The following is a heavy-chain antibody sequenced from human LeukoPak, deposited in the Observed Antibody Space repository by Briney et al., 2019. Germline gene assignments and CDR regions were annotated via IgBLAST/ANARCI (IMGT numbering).Heavy chain of an antibody. J-gene: IGHJ6*03. CDR2: INPNSGGT. V-gene: IGHV1-2*02. Sequence: ASVKVSCKASGYTFTSYGISWVRQAPGQGLEWMGWINPNSGGTNYAQKFQGRVTMTRDTSISTAYMELSRLRSDDTAVYYCARDRADSSLYYYYYMDVWGKGTTVTVSS. D-gene: IGHD3-22*01. CDR1: GYTFTSYG. CDR3: ARDRADSSLYYYYYMDV.